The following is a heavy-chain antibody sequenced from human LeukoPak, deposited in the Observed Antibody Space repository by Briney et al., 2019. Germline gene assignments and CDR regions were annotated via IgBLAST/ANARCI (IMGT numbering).Heavy chain of an antibody. D-gene: IGHD4-23*01. J-gene: IGHJ3*02. Sequence: TGGSLRLSCAASGFTFSSYAMHWVRQAPGKRLEWVAVISYDGSNKYYADSVKGRFTISRDNSKNTLYLQMNSLRAEDTAVYYCARAYGRWYKNAFDIWGQGTMVTVSS. V-gene: IGHV3-30*01. CDR3: ARAYGRWYKNAFDI. CDR2: ISYDGSNK. CDR1: GFTFSSYA.